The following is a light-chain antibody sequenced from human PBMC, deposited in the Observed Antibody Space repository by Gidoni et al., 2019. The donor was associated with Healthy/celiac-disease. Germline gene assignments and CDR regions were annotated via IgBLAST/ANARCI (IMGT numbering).Light chain of an antibody. CDR2: EGS. CDR1: SSDVGSYNL. Sequence: HSALTQPASVSGSPGQSITISCTGTSSDVGSYNLVAWYQQPPGKAPKLMIYEGSKRPSGVSNRFSGSKSGNTASLTISGLQAEDEADYYCCSYAGSSTSLYVFGTGTKVTVL. J-gene: IGLJ1*01. CDR3: CSYAGSSTSLYV. V-gene: IGLV2-23*01.